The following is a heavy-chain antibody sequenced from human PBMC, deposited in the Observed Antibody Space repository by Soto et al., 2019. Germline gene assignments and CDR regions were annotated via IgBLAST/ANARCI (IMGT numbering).Heavy chain of an antibody. Sequence: XGSLRVSCAASGFTFSSYGMHWVRQAPGKGLEWVAVICYDGSNKYYADSVKGRFTISRDNSKNTLYLQMNSLRAEDTAVYYCARDFLNCSGGSCYPIYFDYWGQGTQVTVSS. V-gene: IGHV3-33*01. D-gene: IGHD2-15*01. CDR3: ARDFLNCSGGSCYPIYFDY. J-gene: IGHJ4*02. CDR1: GFTFSSYG. CDR2: ICYDGSNK.